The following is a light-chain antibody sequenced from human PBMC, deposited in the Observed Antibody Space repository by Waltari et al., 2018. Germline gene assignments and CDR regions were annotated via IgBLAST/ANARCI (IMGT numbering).Light chain of an antibody. CDR1: QGVTSK. V-gene: IGKV3-15*01. CDR3: LQYNNWPYT. Sequence: EIVMTQSPATLSVSPGERATLSCRASQGVTSKLACYHQTPGQPPSLLIYDAAIRATGVPARFSGSGSGTEFTLTISRLQSEDFAVYYCLQYNNWPYTFGQGTKLEI. CDR2: DAA. J-gene: IGKJ2*01.